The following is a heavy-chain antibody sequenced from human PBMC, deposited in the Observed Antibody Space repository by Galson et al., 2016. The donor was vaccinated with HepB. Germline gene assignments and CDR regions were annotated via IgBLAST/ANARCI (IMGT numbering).Heavy chain of an antibody. CDR2: ISYRGGT. V-gene: IGHV4-39*01. CDR1: GDSISSSRHS. CDR3: ARRRGSLRGGQDSFDI. Sequence: SETLSLTCTVSGDSISSSRHSWAWIRQPPGKGLEWMSSISYRGGTYYNPSLRSRVTISVDTSKNQFYLKMTSVTAADTAVYYCARRRGSLRGGQDSFDIWGLGTLVSVSS. J-gene: IGHJ3*02. D-gene: IGHD3-10*01.